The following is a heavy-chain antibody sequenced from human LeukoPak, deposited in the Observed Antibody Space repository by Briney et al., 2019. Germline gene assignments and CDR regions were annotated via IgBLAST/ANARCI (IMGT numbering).Heavy chain of an antibody. CDR2: IYYSGST. J-gene: IGHJ4*02. CDR1: GGSISSSSYY. V-gene: IGHV4-39*07. Sequence: SETLSLTCTVSGGSISSSSYYWGWIRQPPGKGPEWIGSIYYSGSTYYNPSLKSRVTISVDTSKNQFSLKVSSVTAADTAIYYCARRLYDSSGYYLDYWGQGTLVTVSS. D-gene: IGHD3-22*01. CDR3: ARRLYDSSGYYLDY.